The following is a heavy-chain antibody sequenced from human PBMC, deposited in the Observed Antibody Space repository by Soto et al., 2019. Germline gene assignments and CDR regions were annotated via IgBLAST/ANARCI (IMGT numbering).Heavy chain of an antibody. CDR3: ATLDWAEDGHITATGGSDP. CDR1: GYTFTAYY. V-gene: IGHV1-2*05. Sequence: QVQLVQSGAAVKKPGASVKVSCKASGYTFTAYYMHWVRQTPGQGLEWMGQINPNSGDTKYAQQCQGRVTMTRDTSISTAYMDLSRLRSDDTDVYSCATLDWAEDGHITATGGSDPWAEETLVTVSS. CDR2: INPNSGDT. D-gene: IGHD2-8*02. J-gene: IGHJ5*02.